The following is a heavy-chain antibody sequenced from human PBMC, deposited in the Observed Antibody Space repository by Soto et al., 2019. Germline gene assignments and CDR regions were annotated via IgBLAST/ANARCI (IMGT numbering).Heavy chain of an antibody. D-gene: IGHD5-18*01. CDR3: ARDTAMVSGHYFDY. V-gene: IGHV3-30-3*01. CDR1: GFTFSSYA. CDR2: ISYDGSNK. Sequence: QVQLVESGGGVVQPGRSLRLSCAASGFTFSSYAMHWVRQAPGKGLEWVAVISYDGSNKYYADSVKGRFTISRDNSKNTLYLQMNSLRAEDTAVYYCARDTAMVSGHYFDYWGQGTLVTASS. J-gene: IGHJ4*02.